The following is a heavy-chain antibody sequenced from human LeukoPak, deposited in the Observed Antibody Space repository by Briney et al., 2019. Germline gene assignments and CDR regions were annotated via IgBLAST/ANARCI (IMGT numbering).Heavy chain of an antibody. CDR1: GGSISSGGYY. D-gene: IGHD4-17*01. V-gene: IGHV4-31*03. CDR2: IYYSGST. Sequence: TSETLSLTCTVSGGSISSGGYYWSWIRQHPGKGLEWIGYIYYSGSTYYNPSLKSRVTISVDTSKNQFSLKLSSVTAADTAVYYCARAIDYGDYVNDFDPWGQGTLVTVSS. CDR3: ARAIDYGDYVNDFDP. J-gene: IGHJ5*02.